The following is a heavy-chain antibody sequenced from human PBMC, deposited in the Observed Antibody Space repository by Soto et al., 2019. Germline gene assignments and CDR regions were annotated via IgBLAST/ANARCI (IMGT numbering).Heavy chain of an antibody. D-gene: IGHD3-10*01. Sequence: TSETLSLTCTVAGGSISNVGYSRSWIRQPPGKGLECIGYIYHSGSTYYNPSLKSRVTMTRDTSISTAYMELSRLRSDDTAVYYCARGYYGSGSWGPYDAFDIWGQGTMVTVSS. V-gene: IGHV4-30-2*01. CDR1: GGSISNVGYS. J-gene: IGHJ3*02. CDR2: IYHSGST. CDR3: ARGYYGSGSWGPYDAFDI.